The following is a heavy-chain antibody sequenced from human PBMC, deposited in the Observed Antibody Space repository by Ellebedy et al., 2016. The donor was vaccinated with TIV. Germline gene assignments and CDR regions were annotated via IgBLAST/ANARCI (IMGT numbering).Heavy chain of an antibody. V-gene: IGHV4-39*01. D-gene: IGHD6-19*01. J-gene: IGHJ4*02. CDR1: GGSISSNSYY. CDR2: VYYSEST. CDR3: ARQLQWLGLAFDF. Sequence: MPSETLSLTCSVSGGSISSNSYYWGWIRQPPGKGLEWIGSVYYSESTYYNPSLKSRVTISIDTPNNQFSLSLSSVTAADTAVYYCARQLQWLGLAFDFWGQGTVVTVSS.